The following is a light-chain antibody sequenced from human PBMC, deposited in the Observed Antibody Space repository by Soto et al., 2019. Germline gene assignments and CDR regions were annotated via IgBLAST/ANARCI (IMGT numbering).Light chain of an antibody. CDR3: QQRSSWPSLT. CDR2: DAS. CDR1: QSVRNY. Sequence: EIVLTQSPATLSLSPGERATLSCRASQSVRNYLAWYQQKPGQAPRLLIYDASSRATGIPARVSGSGSGTDFTITMSRLETEDFAVYYCQQRSSWPSLTFGGGTKVEIK. J-gene: IGKJ4*01. V-gene: IGKV3-11*01.